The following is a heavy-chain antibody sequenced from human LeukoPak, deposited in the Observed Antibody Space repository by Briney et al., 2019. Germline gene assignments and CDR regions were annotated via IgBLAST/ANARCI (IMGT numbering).Heavy chain of an antibody. D-gene: IGHD5-18*01. J-gene: IGHJ5*01. CDR2: ISGSGGST. CDR1: GFTFSSYA. CDR3: AKVRIQLWRRQAPFDS. Sequence: GGSLRLSCAASGFTFSSYAMSWVRQAPGKGLEWVSAISGSGGSTYYADSVKGRFTISRDNSKNTLYLQMNSLRAEDTAVYYCAKVRIQLWRRQAPFDSWGQGTLVTVSS. V-gene: IGHV3-23*01.